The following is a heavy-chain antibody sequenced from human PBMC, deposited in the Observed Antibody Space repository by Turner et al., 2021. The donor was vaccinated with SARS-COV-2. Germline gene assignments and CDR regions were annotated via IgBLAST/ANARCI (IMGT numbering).Heavy chain of an antibody. Sequence: EVQLVESGGGLVQPGGSLRLSCAASVFTFSSYDMHWVRQATGKGLEWVSGIGTAGDPYYPGSVKGRFTISRENAKNSLYLQMNSLRAGDTAVYYCARGRGYCSSTSCYTNDAFDIWGQGTMVTISS. CDR2: IGTAGDP. CDR3: ARGRGYCSSTSCYTNDAFDI. D-gene: IGHD2-2*02. J-gene: IGHJ3*02. V-gene: IGHV3-13*05. CDR1: VFTFSSYD.